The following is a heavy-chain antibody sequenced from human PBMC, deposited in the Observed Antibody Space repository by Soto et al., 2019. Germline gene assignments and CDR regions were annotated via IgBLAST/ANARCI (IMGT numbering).Heavy chain of an antibody. V-gene: IGHV1-18*01. J-gene: IGHJ5*02. CDR2: IGADNGDT. CDR3: VRDWKGAEGFDP. Sequence: QVQLVQSGAEVKKPGASVKVSCKASGYTFSTYGFSWVRQAPGQGVEWMGWIGADNGDTNYAQNFQGRVTMTTDTCPTTSYMELRRLPSDDAAVYFCVRDWKGAEGFDPWGQGTLVTVSS. CDR1: GYTFSTYG. D-gene: IGHD1-1*01.